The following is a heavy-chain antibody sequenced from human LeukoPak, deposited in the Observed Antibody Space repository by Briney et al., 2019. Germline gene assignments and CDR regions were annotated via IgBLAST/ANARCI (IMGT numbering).Heavy chain of an antibody. CDR2: IKQDGSEK. CDR1: GFTFSSYW. Sequence: GGSLRLSCAASGFTFSSYWMSWVRQAPGKGLEWVANIKQDGSEKYYVDSVKGRFTISRDNAKNSLCLQMNSLRAEDTAVYYCARRITIFGVAYDYWGQGTLVTVSS. CDR3: ARRITIFGVAYDY. D-gene: IGHD3-3*01. V-gene: IGHV3-7*01. J-gene: IGHJ4*02.